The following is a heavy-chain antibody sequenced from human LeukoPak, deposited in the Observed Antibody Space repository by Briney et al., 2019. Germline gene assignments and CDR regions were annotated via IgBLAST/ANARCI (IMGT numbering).Heavy chain of an antibody. D-gene: IGHD3-16*02. CDR2: IYCSGST. V-gene: IGHV4-59*01. Sequence: SETLSLTCTVSSGSINSYYWNWIRQPPGKGLEWIGRIYCSGSTNYSPSLKSRVTISVDTSKNQFSLKLSSVTAADTAVYYCAREGAVGVITLDDAFDIWGQGTMVTVSS. J-gene: IGHJ3*02. CDR3: AREGAVGVITLDDAFDI. CDR1: SGSINSYY.